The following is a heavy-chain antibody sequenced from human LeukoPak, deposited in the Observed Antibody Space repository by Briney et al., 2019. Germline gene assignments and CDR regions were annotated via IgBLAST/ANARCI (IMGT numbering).Heavy chain of an antibody. CDR2: INHSGST. CDR3: ARSRRIVVVITQRYYFDY. Sequence: SETLSLTCTVYGGSFSGYYWSWIHQPPGKGLEWIGEINHSGSTNYNPSLKSRVTISVDTSKNQFSLKLSSVTAADTAVYYCARSRRIVVVITQRYYFDYWGQGTLVTVSS. CDR1: GGSFSGYY. J-gene: IGHJ4*02. V-gene: IGHV4-34*01. D-gene: IGHD3-22*01.